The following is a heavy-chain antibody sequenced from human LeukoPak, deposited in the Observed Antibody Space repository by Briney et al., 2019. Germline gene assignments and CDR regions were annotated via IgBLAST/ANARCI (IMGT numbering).Heavy chain of an antibody. J-gene: IGHJ4*02. Sequence: PSETLSLTCTVYGGSISSYHWSWIRQPPGKGLEWIGNINNSGSTNYNPSLKSRATISVDTSKNKVYMELSCVTADDTAVYYCARWRYCGNSYLEFWGQGT. V-gene: IGHV4-34*01. CDR1: GGSISSYH. CDR2: INNSGST. CDR3: ARWRYCGNSYLEF. D-gene: IGHD2-21*01.